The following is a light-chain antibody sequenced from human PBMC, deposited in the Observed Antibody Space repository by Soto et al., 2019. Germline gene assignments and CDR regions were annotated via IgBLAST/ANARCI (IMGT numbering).Light chain of an antibody. J-gene: IGKJ1*01. CDR3: QHRSNWPPT. V-gene: IGKV3-11*01. CDR2: DAS. CDR1: QSVNSY. Sequence: EIVLTQSPATLSLSPGERATLSCRASQSVNSYLAWYQQRPGQAPRLLIYDASNRATGIPARFSGSGSGTDFTLTISSLEPEDFAVYYCQHRSNWPPTFGQGTKVEIK.